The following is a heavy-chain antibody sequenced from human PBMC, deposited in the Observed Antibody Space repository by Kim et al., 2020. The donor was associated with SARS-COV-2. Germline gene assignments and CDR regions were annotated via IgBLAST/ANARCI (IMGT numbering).Heavy chain of an antibody. J-gene: IGHJ4*02. Sequence: ASVKVSCKASGYTFTNYAIQWVRQAPGQGLEWMGWINAGNGNIKYSQKFQGRATPTWAKPRAKANWGRRARTSKKTPVYYCRRDLPHSANDNWGRGTRVT. CDR3: RRDLPHSANDN. D-gene: IGHD5-12*01. CDR1: GYTFTNYA. V-gene: IGHV1-3*01. CDR2: INAGNGNI.